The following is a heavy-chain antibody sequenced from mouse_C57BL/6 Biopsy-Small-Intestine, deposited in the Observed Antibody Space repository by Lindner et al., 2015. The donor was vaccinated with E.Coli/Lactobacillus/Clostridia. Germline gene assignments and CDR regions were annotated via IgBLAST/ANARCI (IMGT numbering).Heavy chain of an antibody. CDR3: ARDRGTYCSGGRFYPLYGMDV. Sequence: SVKVSCKVSGYTLTELSMHWVRQAPGKGLEWMGGFDPEDGETIYAQKFQGRVTITRDTSASTAYMELTSLRSEDTAVYYCARDRGTYCSGGRFYPLYGMDVWGQGTTVTVSS. D-gene: IGHD1-1*02. CDR1: GYTLTELS. CDR2: FDPEDGET. V-gene: IGHV1-18*01. J-gene: IGHJ1*01.